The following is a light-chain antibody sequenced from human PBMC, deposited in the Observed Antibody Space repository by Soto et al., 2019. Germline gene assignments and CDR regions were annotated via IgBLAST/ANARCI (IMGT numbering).Light chain of an antibody. V-gene: IGLV2-23*02. CDR3: CSYAGSSTYV. Sequence: QSVLTQPASVSGSPGQSITISCTGTSSDVGSYKLVSWYQQHPGKAPNVMIYEVIKRPSGFLNLFFGSKFGNTASLTFFGLQAEDEADYYCCSYAGSSTYVFGTGTKVTVL. CDR2: EVI. J-gene: IGLJ1*01. CDR1: SSDVGSYKL.